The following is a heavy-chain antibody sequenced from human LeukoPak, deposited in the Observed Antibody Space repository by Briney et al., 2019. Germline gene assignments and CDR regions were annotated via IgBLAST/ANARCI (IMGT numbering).Heavy chain of an antibody. CDR1: GFTFSSYW. J-gene: IGHJ4*02. CDR3: ASPGDGSSYFDY. Sequence: PGGSLRLSCAASGFTFSSYWMSWVRQAPGKGLEWVASIKQDGSEKYYVDSVKGRFTISRDNAKNSLYLQLNSLRAEDTAVYYCASPGDGSSYFDYWGQGTLVTVSS. D-gene: IGHD6-6*01. V-gene: IGHV3-7*03. CDR2: IKQDGSEK.